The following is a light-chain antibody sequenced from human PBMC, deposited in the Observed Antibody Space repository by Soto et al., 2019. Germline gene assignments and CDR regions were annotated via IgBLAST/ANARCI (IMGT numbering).Light chain of an antibody. Sequence: QSVLTQPPSVSGAPGQRVTISCTGSSSNIGAGYDVHWYQQLPGTAPKLLIYGNSNRPSGVPDRFSGSKSGTSASLTISGLQAEDEADYYCCSYAGSDTFGTGTKVTVL. V-gene: IGLV1-40*01. CDR1: SSNIGAGYD. CDR2: GNS. J-gene: IGLJ1*01. CDR3: CSYAGSDT.